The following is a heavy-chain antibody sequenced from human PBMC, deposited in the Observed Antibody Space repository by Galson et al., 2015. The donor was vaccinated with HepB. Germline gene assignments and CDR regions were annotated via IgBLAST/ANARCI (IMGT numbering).Heavy chain of an antibody. V-gene: IGHV1-46*01. CDR2: INPSGGST. Sequence: SVKVSCKASGYTFTSYYMHWVRQAPGQGLEWMGIINPSGGSTSYAQKFQGRVTMTRDTSTSTVYMELSSLRSEDTAVYYCARDLRYFDWLLPEYYYYGMDVWGQGTTVTVSS. CDR3: ARDLRYFDWLLPEYYYYGMDV. D-gene: IGHD3-9*01. J-gene: IGHJ6*02. CDR1: GYTFTSYY.